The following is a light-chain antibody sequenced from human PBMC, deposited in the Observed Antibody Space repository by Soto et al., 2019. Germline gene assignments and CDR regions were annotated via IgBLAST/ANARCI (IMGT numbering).Light chain of an antibody. CDR1: SGYSSYV. CDR3: QTWTTGVV. CDR2: INSDGSH. V-gene: IGLV4-69*01. J-gene: IGLJ2*01. Sequence: QSVLTQLPPTSASLGASVKLTCTLSSGYSSYVIAWHQHQPEKGPRYLMKINSDGSHNKGDGIPGRFSGSSSGAERYLTISSLQSEDEADYYCQTWTTGVVFGGGTKLTVL.